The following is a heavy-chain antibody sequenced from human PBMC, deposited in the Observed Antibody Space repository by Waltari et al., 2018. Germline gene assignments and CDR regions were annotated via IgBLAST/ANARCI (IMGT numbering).Heavy chain of an antibody. CDR1: GFTFSSYA. CDR3: AKDHLMTTVRTYYYYYYYMDV. V-gene: IGHV3-23*04. D-gene: IGHD4-4*01. J-gene: IGHJ6*03. CDR2: ISGSGGST. Sequence: EVQLVESGGGLVQPGGSLRLSCAASGFTFSSYAMSWVRQAPGKGLEWVSAISGSGGSTYYADSVKGRFTISRDNSKNTLYLQMNSLRAEDTAVYYCAKDHLMTTVRTYYYYYYYMDVWGKGTTVTVSS.